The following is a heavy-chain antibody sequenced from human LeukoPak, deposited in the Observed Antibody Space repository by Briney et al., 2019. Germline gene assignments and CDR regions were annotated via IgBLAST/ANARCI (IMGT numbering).Heavy chain of an antibody. J-gene: IGHJ4*02. V-gene: IGHV4-59*01. D-gene: IGHD5-24*01. CDR3: ARGGDGYNLKYFDY. CDR1: GCPISSYY. CDR2: VYYSGST. Sequence: PSETLSLTCTVSGCPISSYYWSWIRQPPGKGLEWIGYVYYSGSTNYNPSLKSRVTISIDTSKNQFSLKLSSVTAADTAVYYCARGGDGYNLKYFDYWGQGTLVTVSS.